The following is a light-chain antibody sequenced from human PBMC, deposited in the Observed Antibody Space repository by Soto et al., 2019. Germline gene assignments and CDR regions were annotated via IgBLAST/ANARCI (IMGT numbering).Light chain of an antibody. CDR2: NNI. V-gene: IGLV1-44*01. CDR1: SSNIGSNT. Sequence: QSVLTQPPSASGTPGQRVTISCSGSSSNIGSNTVNWYQQVPGTAPKLLIYNNIQRPSGVAARFSGSKSGTSAALAISGLQSEDEADYYCGAWDDSLNGQVFGGGTKLTVL. CDR3: GAWDDSLNGQV. J-gene: IGLJ2*01.